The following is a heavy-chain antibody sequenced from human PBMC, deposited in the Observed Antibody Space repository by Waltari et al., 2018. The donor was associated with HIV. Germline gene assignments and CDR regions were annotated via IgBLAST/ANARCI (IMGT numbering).Heavy chain of an antibody. Sequence: QVQLQESGPGLVKPSETLSLTCTVSGGSINDYYWGWVRQPPEKGLEWIGNIYYSGGPKYNPSLRGRVTVSVDRSKNQFSLKLTSVTAADTAVYYCVRHVGAWGFDHWGQGILVTVSS. D-gene: IGHD1-26*01. CDR1: GGSINDYY. CDR3: VRHVGAWGFDH. CDR2: IYYSGGP. V-gene: IGHV4-59*08. J-gene: IGHJ4*02.